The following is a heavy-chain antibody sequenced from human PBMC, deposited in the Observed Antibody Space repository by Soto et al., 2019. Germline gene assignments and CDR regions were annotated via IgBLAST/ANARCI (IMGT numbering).Heavy chain of an antibody. CDR3: ASRTRRGSSSWYYFDD. CDR2: IYYSGST. CDR1: CGSISSVSYY. V-gene: IGHV4-31*02. D-gene: IGHD6-13*01. J-gene: IGHJ4*02. Sequence: NPXETLSLPWTVSCGSISSVSYYWSWIRQHPGKGLEWIVYIYYSGSTYYNPSLKSRVTISVDTSKNQFSLKLSSVTAADTAVYYCASRTRRGSSSWYYFDDWGQGTLVTVSS.